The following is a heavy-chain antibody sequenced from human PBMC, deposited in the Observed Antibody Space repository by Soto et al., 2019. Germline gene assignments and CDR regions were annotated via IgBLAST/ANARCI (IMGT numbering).Heavy chain of an antibody. J-gene: IGHJ5*01. CDR1: GLTFSTYS. CDR2: INSTSSNK. D-gene: IGHD6-25*01. V-gene: IGHV3-21*06. Sequence: GGSLRLSCVVSGLTFSTYSMNWVRQTPGKGLEWVSSINSTSSNKYYRDSVKRRSTNSRNNTKNSLYMQMNGMSVEDTAEYYCVSEQRREQFGTSGSNWIDAWGQGTMVTVSS. CDR3: VSEQRREQFGTSGSNWIDA.